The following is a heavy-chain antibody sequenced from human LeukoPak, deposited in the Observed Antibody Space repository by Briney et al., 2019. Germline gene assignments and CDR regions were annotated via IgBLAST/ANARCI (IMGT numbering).Heavy chain of an antibody. Sequence: PGRSLRLSCAASGFTFSSYAMSWVRQAPGKGLEWVSAISGSGGSTYYADSVKGRFTISRDNSKNTLYLQMNSLRAEDTAVYYCAKDPFPSGSSPKGAFDIWGQGTMVTVSS. D-gene: IGHD1-26*01. CDR2: ISGSGGST. V-gene: IGHV3-23*01. J-gene: IGHJ3*02. CDR1: GFTFSSYA. CDR3: AKDPFPSGSSPKGAFDI.